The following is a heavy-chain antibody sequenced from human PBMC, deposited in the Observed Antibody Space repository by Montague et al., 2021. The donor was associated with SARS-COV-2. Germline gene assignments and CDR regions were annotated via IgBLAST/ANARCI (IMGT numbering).Heavy chain of an antibody. V-gene: IGHV4-59*11. CDR2: INYNGYT. CDR1: GGSMSDHY. J-gene: IGHJ3*01. Sequence: SETLSLTCTVSGGSMSDHYWAWIRQPPGKGLEWIGYINYNGYTNYNPSLKSRVTISVDTSKNQFSLRLSSVTAADTAVYFCARGGATYYYETSGYVNAFDSWGQGTMVTVSS. D-gene: IGHD3-22*01. CDR3: ARGGATYYYETSGYVNAFDS.